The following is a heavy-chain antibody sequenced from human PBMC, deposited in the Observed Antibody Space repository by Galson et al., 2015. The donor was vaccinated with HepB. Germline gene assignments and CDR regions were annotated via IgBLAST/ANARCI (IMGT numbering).Heavy chain of an antibody. CDR1: GFTFSSYA. Sequence: SLRLSCAASGFTFSSYAMSWVRQAPGKGLEWVSAISGSGGSTYYADSVKGRFTISRDNSKSTLYLQMNSLRAEDTAVYYCAKDGRGYSYGYITYGMDVWGQGTTVTVSS. CDR2: ISGSGGST. J-gene: IGHJ6*02. V-gene: IGHV3-23*01. CDR3: AKDGRGYSYGYITYGMDV. D-gene: IGHD5-18*01.